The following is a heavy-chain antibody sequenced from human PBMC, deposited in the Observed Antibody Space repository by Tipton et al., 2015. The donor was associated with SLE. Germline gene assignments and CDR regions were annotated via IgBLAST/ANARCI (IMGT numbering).Heavy chain of an antibody. CDR2: IYTFGTT. J-gene: IGHJ3*01. CDR3: ARQWPGDVSAFDF. D-gene: IGHD4-17*01. V-gene: IGHV4-39*01. CDR1: GGSIISSSSY. Sequence: TLSLTCTVSGGSIISSSSYWAWIRQPPGKGLEWIGRIYTFGTTNYNPSLKSRVTISVDTSKNHFSLRLNSVTAADTAVYYCARQWPGDVSAFDFWGQGTVVTVSS.